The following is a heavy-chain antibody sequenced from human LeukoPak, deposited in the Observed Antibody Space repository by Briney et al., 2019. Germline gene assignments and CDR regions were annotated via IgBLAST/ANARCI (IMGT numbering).Heavy chain of an antibody. CDR2: MNPNSGNT. V-gene: IGHV1-8*03. CDR1: GYTFTSYD. CDR3: ARARAVAAKGNAFDI. Sequence: GASVKVSCKASGYTFTSYDINWVRQATGQGLEWMGWMNPNSGNTGYAQKFQGRVTITTNTSISTAYMELSSLRSEDTAVYYCARARAVAAKGNAFDIWGQGTMVTVSS. D-gene: IGHD6-19*01. J-gene: IGHJ3*02.